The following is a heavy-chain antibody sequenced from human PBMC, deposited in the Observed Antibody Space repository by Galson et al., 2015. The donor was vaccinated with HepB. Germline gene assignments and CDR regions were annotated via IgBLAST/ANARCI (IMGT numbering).Heavy chain of an antibody. V-gene: IGHV3-30*04. D-gene: IGHD6-13*01. CDR1: GFTFSSYA. CDR3: ARDRRAYSSTYLPWFDP. J-gene: IGHJ5*02. CDR2: ISYDGSNK. Sequence: SLRLSCAASGFTFSSYAMHWVRQAPGKGLEWVAVISYDGSNKFYADSVKGRFTISRDNSKNTLYLQMNSLRAEDTAVYYCARDRRAYSSTYLPWFDPWDQGTLVTVSS.